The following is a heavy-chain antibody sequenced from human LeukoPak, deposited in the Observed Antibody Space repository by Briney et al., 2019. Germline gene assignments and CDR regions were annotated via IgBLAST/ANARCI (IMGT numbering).Heavy chain of an antibody. V-gene: IGHV3-7*01. CDR1: GFTFSSYW. D-gene: IGHD3-10*01. Sequence: GGSLRLSCAASGFTFSSYWMSWVRQAPGKGLEWVANIKQDRSEKYYVDSVKGRFTISRDNANNSLYLQMNSLRVEDTAVFYCARVAKYGSGSYWGGINFYYMDVWGKGTTVTVSS. CDR3: ARVAKYGSGSYWGGINFYYMDV. J-gene: IGHJ6*03. CDR2: IKQDRSEK.